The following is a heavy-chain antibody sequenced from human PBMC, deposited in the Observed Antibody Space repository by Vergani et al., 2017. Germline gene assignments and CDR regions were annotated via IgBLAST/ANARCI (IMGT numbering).Heavy chain of an antibody. Sequence: QLQLQESGSGLVKPSQTLSLTCAVSGGSISSGGYSWSWIRQPPVKGLEWIGEINHSGSTNYNPSLKSRVTISVDTSKNQFSLKLSSVTAADTAVYYCARGRARGQYYYYYMDVWGKGTTVTVSS. CDR1: GGSISSGGYS. D-gene: IGHD3-10*01. CDR3: ARGRARGQYYYYYMDV. CDR2: INHSGST. J-gene: IGHJ6*03. V-gene: IGHV4-30-2*01.